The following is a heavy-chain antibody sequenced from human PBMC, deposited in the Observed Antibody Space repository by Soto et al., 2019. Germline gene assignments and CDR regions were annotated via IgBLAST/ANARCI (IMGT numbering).Heavy chain of an antibody. CDR1: GFTFSSYS. CDR2: ISSSSSYI. V-gene: IGHV3-21*01. CDR3: ARVTTVTTTNAFDI. J-gene: IGHJ3*02. D-gene: IGHD4-17*01. Sequence: PGGSLRLSCAASGFTFSSYSMNWVRQAPGKGLEWVSSISSSSSYIYYADSVKGRFTISRDNAKNSLYLQMNSLRAEDTAVYYCARVTTVTTTNAFDIWGQGTMVTVSS.